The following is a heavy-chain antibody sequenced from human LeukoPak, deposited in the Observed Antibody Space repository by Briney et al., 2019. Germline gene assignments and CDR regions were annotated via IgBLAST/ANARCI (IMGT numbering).Heavy chain of an antibody. CDR2: LIVGNGNQ. CDR1: GFVFSSYS. Sequence: GGSLRLSCAASGFVFSSYSMNWVRQAPGKGLEWVSFLIVGNGNQHYADSVKGRFTISRDDAKNSLYLQMNSLRTEDTAVYYCARDRNGGSFDYWGQGTLVTVSS. J-gene: IGHJ4*02. V-gene: IGHV3-48*01. D-gene: IGHD4-23*01. CDR3: ARDRNGGSFDY.